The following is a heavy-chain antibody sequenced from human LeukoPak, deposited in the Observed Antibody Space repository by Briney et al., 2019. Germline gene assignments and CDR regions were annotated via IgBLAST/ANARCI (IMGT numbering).Heavy chain of an antibody. CDR1: GGSISSYY. CDR2: IHYSGST. J-gene: IGHJ4*02. CDR3: ARVIAVASTLAFAY. V-gene: IGHV4-59*01. Sequence: SETLPLTCTVSGGSISSYYWSWIRQPPGKRLEWIGYIHYSGSTNYSPSLKSRVTISLDTSKNQFSLKLTSVTAADTAVYYCARVIAVASTLAFAYWGQGSLVTVSS. D-gene: IGHD6-19*01.